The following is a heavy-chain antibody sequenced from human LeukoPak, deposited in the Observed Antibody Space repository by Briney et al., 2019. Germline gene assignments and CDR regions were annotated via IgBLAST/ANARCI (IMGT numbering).Heavy chain of an antibody. CDR3: TGSSGWSY. CDR1: GFTFSGSA. J-gene: IGHJ4*02. V-gene: IGHV3-73*01. Sequence: GGSLRLSCAASGFTFSGSAMPWVRQASGKGLEWVGRIRSKANSYATAYAASVKGRFTISRDDSKNTAYLQMNSLKTEDTAVYYCTGSSGWSYWGQGTLVTVSS. CDR2: IRSKANSYAT. D-gene: IGHD6-19*01.